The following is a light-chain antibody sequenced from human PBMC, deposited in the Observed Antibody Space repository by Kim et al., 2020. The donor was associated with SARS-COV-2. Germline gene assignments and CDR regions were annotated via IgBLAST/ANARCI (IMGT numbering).Light chain of an antibody. J-gene: IGLJ3*02. V-gene: IGLV3-9*01. CDR1: NIGSKN. Sequence: VSVAVGQPARITCGGNNIGSKNVHWYQQKPGQAPVLVIYRDSNRPSGIPERFSGSNSGNTATLTISRAQAGDEADYYCQVWDSSTVFGGGTKLTVL. CDR2: RDS. CDR3: QVWDSSTV.